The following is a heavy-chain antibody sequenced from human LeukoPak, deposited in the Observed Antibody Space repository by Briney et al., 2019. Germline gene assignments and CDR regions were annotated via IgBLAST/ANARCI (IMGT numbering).Heavy chain of an antibody. D-gene: IGHD6-13*01. J-gene: IGHJ4*02. V-gene: IGHV4-61*02. CDR3: ARHNPSIAAAGTPTFDY. CDR2: IYTSGST. CDR1: GGSISSGSYY. Sequence: SQTLSLTCTVSGGSISSGSYYWSWIRQPAGKGLEWIGRIYTSGSTYYNPSLKSRVTISVDTSKNQFSLKLSSVTAADTAVYYCARHNPSIAAAGTPTFDYWGQGTLVTVSS.